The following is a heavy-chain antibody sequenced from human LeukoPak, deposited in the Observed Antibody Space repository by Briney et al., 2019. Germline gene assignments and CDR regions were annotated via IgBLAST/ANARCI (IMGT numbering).Heavy chain of an antibody. CDR1: GGSISSSSYY. J-gene: IGHJ5*02. Sequence: KTSETLSLTCTVSGGSISSSSYYWGWIRQPPGKGLEWIGEINHSGSTNYNPSLKSRVTISVDTSKNQFSLKLSSVTAADTAVYYCARAPIVVVPAASTYNWFDPWGQGTLVTVSS. V-gene: IGHV4-39*07. D-gene: IGHD2-2*01. CDR2: INHSGST. CDR3: ARAPIVVVPAASTYNWFDP.